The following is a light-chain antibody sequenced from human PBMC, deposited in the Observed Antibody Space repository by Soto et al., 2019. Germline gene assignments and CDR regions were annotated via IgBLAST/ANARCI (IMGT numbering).Light chain of an antibody. CDR2: KAS. CDR3: QHYNSYPWT. V-gene: IGKV1-5*03. CDR1: QSISSW. Sequence: DIPMTQSPSTLSASVGDRVTITCRASQSISSWLAWYQQKPGKAPKLLIYKASSLESGVPSRFSGSVSVTEFTLTISSLQPDDFSTYYCQHYNSYPWTFGQGTKVEIK. J-gene: IGKJ1*01.